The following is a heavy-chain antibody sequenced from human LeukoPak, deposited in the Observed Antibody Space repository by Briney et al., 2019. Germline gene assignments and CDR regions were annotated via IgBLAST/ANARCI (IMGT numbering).Heavy chain of an antibody. CDR1: GGSISSGGYY. J-gene: IGHJ4*02. V-gene: IGHV4-31*03. Sequence: SQTLSRTCTVSGGSISSGGYYWSWIRQHPGKGLEWIGYIYYSGSTHYNPSLKSRVTISVDTSKNQFSLKLSSVTAADTAVYYCSSMVRGVIADWGQGTLVTVSS. D-gene: IGHD3-10*01. CDR2: IYYSGST. CDR3: SSMVRGVIAD.